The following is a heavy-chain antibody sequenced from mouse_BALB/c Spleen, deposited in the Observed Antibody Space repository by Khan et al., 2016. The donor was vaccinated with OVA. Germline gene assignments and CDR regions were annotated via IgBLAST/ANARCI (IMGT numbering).Heavy chain of an antibody. D-gene: IGHD1-3*01. CDR3: VRDNYFAY. CDR1: GYSITSDFA. J-gene: IGHJ3*01. V-gene: IGHV3-2*02. Sequence: EVQLQESGPGLVKPSQSLSLTCTVTGYSITSDFAWNWIRQFPGNKLEWMGYINYSGSTAYNPSLKSRISITRDISKNQFFLQLSSVTTEDTATXYCVRDNYFAYWGQGTLVTVSA. CDR2: INYSGST.